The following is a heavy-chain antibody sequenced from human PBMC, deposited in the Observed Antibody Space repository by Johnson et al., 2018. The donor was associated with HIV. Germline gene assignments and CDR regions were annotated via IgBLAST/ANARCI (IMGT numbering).Heavy chain of an antibody. CDR1: GFTFDDYA. V-gene: IGHV3-7*01. CDR3: AREFGQASSYAFDI. J-gene: IGHJ3*02. D-gene: IGHD3/OR15-3a*01. CDR2: IKQDGSEK. Sequence: VQLVESGGGVVRPGGSLRLSCVASGFTFDDYAMSWVRQAPGKGLEWVANIKQDGSEKYYVDSVKGRFTISRDNAKNSLYLQMNSLRAEDTAVYYCAREFGQASSYAFDIWGQGTMVTVSS.